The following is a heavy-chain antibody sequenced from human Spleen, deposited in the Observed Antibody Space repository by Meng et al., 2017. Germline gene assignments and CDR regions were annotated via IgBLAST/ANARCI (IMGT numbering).Heavy chain of an antibody. J-gene: IGHJ4*02. V-gene: IGHV4-34*01. CDR3: ARGPTTMAHDFDY. CDR2: INHSGST. Sequence: VQQQRGGALLLNPSKTVSLLVVVSGGSFSNYYWSWIRQPPGKGLEWIGKINHSGSTNYNPSLESRATISVDTSQNNLSLKLSSVTAADSAVYYCARGPTTMAHDFDYWGQGTLVTVSS. D-gene: IGHD4-11*01. CDR1: GGSFSNYY.